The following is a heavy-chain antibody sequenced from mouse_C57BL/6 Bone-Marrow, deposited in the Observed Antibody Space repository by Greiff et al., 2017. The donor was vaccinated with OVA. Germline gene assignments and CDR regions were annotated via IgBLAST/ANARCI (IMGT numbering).Heavy chain of an antibody. CDR1: GFSFNTYA. CDR2: IRSKSNNYAT. Sequence: EVKLVESGGGLVQPKGSLKLSCAASGFSFNTYAMNWVRQAPGKGLEWVARIRSKSNNYATYYADSVKDRFTIYRDDSESWLFLKMNNLKIEDTASNYWGENGGWYHRGVMDYGGQGT. V-gene: IGHV10-1*01. CDR3: GENGGWYHRGVMDY. J-gene: IGHJ4*01. D-gene: IGHD2-1*01.